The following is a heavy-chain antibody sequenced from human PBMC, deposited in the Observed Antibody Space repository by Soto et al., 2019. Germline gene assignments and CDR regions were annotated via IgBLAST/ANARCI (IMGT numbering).Heavy chain of an antibody. V-gene: IGHV4-31*03. CDR3: ARDVGSDKTRVNWFDP. CDR2: IYYSGST. CDR1: GGSISSGGYY. J-gene: IGHJ5*02. Sequence: QVQLQESGPGLVKPSQTLSLTCTVSGGSISSGGYYWSWIRQHPGKGLEWIGYIYYSGSTYYNPSLKSRVTISVDTSKNQFSLELSSVTAANTSVYYFARDVGSDKTRVNWFDPWGQGTLVTVSS. D-gene: IGHD6-19*01.